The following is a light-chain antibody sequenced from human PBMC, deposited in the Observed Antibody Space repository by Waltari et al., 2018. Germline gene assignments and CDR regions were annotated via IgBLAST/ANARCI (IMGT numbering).Light chain of an antibody. V-gene: IGLV2-8*01. CDR2: EVS. CDR3: ASRGASKV. Sequence: QSALTQPPSASGSPGQSVTISCTGTSSDVGAYQYVPWYQQHPGKAPTLLIYEVSKRASGVPDRFSGSKSGNTASLTVSGLQAEDEADYYCASRGASKVFGGGTKLTVL. CDR1: SSDVGAYQY. J-gene: IGLJ2*01.